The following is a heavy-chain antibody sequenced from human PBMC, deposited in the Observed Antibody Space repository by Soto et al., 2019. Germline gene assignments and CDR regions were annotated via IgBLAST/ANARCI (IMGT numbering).Heavy chain of an antibody. D-gene: IGHD6-13*01. V-gene: IGHV3-48*01. CDR2: FSCSSITI. CDR3: ARAPIAAAGDFDY. J-gene: IGHJ4*02. Sequence: LGKGLEWVSYFSCSSITIYYPDSVKGRFTISRDNAKNSLYLQMNSLRAEDTAVYYCARAPIAAAGDFDYWGQGTLVTVSS.